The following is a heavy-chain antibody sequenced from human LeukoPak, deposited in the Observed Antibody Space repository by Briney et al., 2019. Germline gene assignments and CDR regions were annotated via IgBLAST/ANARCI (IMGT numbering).Heavy chain of an antibody. CDR1: GGSFSGYY. J-gene: IGHJ5*02. D-gene: IGHD2-8*01. V-gene: IGHV4-34*01. CDR2: INHSGST. Sequence: SETLSLTCAVYGGSFSGYYWSWIRQPPGKGLEWIGEINHSGSTNYNPSLKSRVTISVDTSKNQFSLKLSSVTAADTAVYYCARLPGRLTVYARGIDPWGQGTLVTVSS. CDR3: ARLPGRLTVYARGIDP.